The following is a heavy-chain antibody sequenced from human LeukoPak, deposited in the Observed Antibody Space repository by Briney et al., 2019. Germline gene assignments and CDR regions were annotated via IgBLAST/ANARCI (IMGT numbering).Heavy chain of an antibody. CDR3: ARGPDSSGWYPEYNWFDP. CDR1: GDSFRSGFY. V-gene: IGHV4-38-2*02. D-gene: IGHD6-19*01. Sequence: SETLSLTCTISGDSFRSGFYWAWIRQPPGKGLEWIGSIDHSGNIYYNASLKSRVTISVDTSKNQFSLKLSSVTAADTAVYYCARGPDSSGWYPEYNWFDPWGQGTLVTVSS. J-gene: IGHJ5*02. CDR2: IDHSGNI.